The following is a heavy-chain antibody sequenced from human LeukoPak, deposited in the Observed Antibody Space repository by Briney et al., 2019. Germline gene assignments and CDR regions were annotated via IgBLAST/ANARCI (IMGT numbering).Heavy chain of an antibody. D-gene: IGHD1-26*01. Sequence: EASVKVSCKASGYTFTGYYMHWVRQTPGQGLEWMGWINPNSGGTNYAQKFQGRVTMTRDTSISTAYMELSRLRSDDTAVYYCARALQRVGERGPGFWGQGTLVTVSS. CDR1: GYTFTGYY. CDR2: INPNSGGT. J-gene: IGHJ4*02. CDR3: ARALQRVGERGPGF. V-gene: IGHV1-2*02.